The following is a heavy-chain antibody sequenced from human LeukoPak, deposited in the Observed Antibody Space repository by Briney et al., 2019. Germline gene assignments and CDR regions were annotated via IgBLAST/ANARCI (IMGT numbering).Heavy chain of an antibody. V-gene: IGHV3-7*03. Sequence: GGSLRLSCAASGFTFSSYWMSWVRQAPGKGLEWVANIKQDGSEKYYVDSVKGRFTISRDNAKNSLYLQMNSLRAEDTALYYCARDFRHYYDSSGYGYDYWGQGTLVTVSS. CDR2: IKQDGSEK. D-gene: IGHD3-22*01. CDR3: ARDFRHYYDSSGYGYDY. J-gene: IGHJ4*02. CDR1: GFTFSSYW.